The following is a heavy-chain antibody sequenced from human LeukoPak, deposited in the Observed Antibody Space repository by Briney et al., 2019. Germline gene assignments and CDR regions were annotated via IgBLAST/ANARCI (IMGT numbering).Heavy chain of an antibody. CDR1: GYTFTSYA. CDR2: INTNTGNP. D-gene: IGHD6-13*01. V-gene: IGHV7-4-1*02. CDR3: ARDQGPSIAAAGTRGNWFDP. J-gene: IGHJ5*02. Sequence: ASVKVSCKASGYTFTSYAMNWVRQAPGQGLEWMGWINTNTGNPTYAQGFTGRFVFSLDTSVSTAYLQISSLKAEDTAVYYCARDQGPSIAAAGTRGNWFDPWSQGTLVTVSS.